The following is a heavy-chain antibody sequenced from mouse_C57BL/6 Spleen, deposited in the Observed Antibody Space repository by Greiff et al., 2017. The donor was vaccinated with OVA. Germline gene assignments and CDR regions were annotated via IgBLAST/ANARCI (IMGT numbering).Heavy chain of an antibody. Sequence: EVKLVESGGGLVKPGGSLKLSCAASGFTFSSYAMSWVRQTPEKRLEWVATISDGGSYTYYPDNVKGRFTISRDNAKNNLYLQMSHLKSEDTAMYYCARGYYDYDGYFDVWGTGTTVTVSS. D-gene: IGHD2-4*01. J-gene: IGHJ1*03. CDR1: GFTFSSYA. CDR2: ISDGGSYT. V-gene: IGHV5-4*03. CDR3: ARGYYDYDGYFDV.